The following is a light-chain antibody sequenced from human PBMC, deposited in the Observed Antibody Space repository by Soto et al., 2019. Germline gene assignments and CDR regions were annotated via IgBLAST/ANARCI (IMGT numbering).Light chain of an antibody. CDR3: QQTYSTPRT. CDR2: AAS. Sequence: DIQMTQSPSSLSASVGDRVTITCRASQTVSSYLNWYQQKPGKAPTLLIYAASSLQTGVPSRFSGSGSGTDYTLTISSLLPEDLATYYCQQTYSTPRTFGQGTKVDI. CDR1: QTVSSY. V-gene: IGKV1-39*01. J-gene: IGKJ1*01.